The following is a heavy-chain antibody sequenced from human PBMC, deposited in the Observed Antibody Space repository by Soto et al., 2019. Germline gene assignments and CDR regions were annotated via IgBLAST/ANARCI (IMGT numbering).Heavy chain of an antibody. Sequence: SETLSLTCAVYGGSFSGYYWSWIRQPPGKGLEWIGEINHSGSTNYNPSLKSRVTISVDTSKNQFSLKLSSVTAADTAVYYCARGAMRVWFDPWGQGTLVTVS. J-gene: IGHJ5*02. CDR2: INHSGST. D-gene: IGHD3-22*01. CDR3: ARGAMRVWFDP. CDR1: GGSFSGYY. V-gene: IGHV4-34*01.